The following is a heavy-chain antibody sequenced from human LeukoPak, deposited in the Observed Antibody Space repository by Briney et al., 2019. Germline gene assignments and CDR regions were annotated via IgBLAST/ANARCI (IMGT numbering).Heavy chain of an antibody. Sequence: PGGSLRLSCAASGFTFSSYEMNWVRQAPGKGLEWVSYISSSSSTIYYADSVKGRFTISRDNAKNSLYLQMNSLRAEDTAVYYCAGVRDVGAPLFPTFDYWGQGTLVTVSS. CDR1: GFTFSSYE. J-gene: IGHJ4*02. D-gene: IGHD5-24*01. CDR3: AGVRDVGAPLFPTFDY. V-gene: IGHV3-48*01. CDR2: ISSSSSTI.